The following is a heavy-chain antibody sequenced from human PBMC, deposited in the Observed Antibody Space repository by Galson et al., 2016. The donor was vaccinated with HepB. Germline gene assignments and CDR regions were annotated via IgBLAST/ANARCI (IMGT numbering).Heavy chain of an antibody. D-gene: IGHD6-6*01. Sequence: SETLSLTCTVAGGSISSSSSYWDWIRQPPGKGLEWIGSIYYSGTTYYNSSLKSRVTISVDMSKNQFSLRLSSVTAADTAVYYCATHEAYSSSPPAFYWGQGTRVTVSS. CDR1: GGSISSSSSY. J-gene: IGHJ4*02. V-gene: IGHV4-39*01. CDR2: IYYSGTT. CDR3: ATHEAYSSSPPAFY.